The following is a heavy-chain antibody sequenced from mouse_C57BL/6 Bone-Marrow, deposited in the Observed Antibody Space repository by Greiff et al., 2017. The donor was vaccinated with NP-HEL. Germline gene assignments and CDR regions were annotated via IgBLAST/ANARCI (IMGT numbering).Heavy chain of an antibody. CDR1: GFTFSSYA. D-gene: IGHD1-1*01. Sequence: EVQVVESGGGLVKPGGSLKLSCAASGFTFSSYAMSWVRQTPEKRLEWVATISDGGSYTYYLDNVKGRFTISRDNAKNNLYLQMSHLKSEDTAMYYCARVDYGSSWSDWYFDVWGAGTTVTVSS. J-gene: IGHJ1*01. CDR2: ISDGGSYT. CDR3: ARVDYGSSWSDWYFDV. V-gene: IGHV5-4*01.